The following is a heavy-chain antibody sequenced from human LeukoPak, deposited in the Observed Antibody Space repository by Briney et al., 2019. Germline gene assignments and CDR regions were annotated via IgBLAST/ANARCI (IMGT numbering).Heavy chain of an antibody. J-gene: IGHJ4*02. CDR2: ISGSGGST. D-gene: IGHD3-22*01. Sequence: GGSLRLSCAASGFTFSSYAMSWVRQAPGKGLEWVSAISGSGGSTYYADSVKGRFTISRDNPKNTLYLQMNSLRAEDTAVYYCAKGAYYDSSGYYCDYWGQGTLVTVSS. CDR1: GFTFSSYA. V-gene: IGHV3-23*01. CDR3: AKGAYYDSSGYYCDY.